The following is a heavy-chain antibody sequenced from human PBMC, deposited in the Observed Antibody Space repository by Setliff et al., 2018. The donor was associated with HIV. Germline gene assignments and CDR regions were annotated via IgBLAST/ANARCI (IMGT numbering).Heavy chain of an antibody. CDR3: ARGWVRGPIISPGTYFSYGLDV. D-gene: IGHD3-10*01. V-gene: IGHV4-59*12. J-gene: IGHJ6*02. CDR2: ISNTGNT. CDR1: GGSISNYY. Sequence: SETLSLTCTVSGGSISNYYWSWIRQSPGKGLEWIGYISNTGNTKYNPSLKSRVTIAVDTSKNQFSLKLTSMTAADTAVYYCARGWVRGPIISPGTYFSYGLDVWGQGTPVTVSS.